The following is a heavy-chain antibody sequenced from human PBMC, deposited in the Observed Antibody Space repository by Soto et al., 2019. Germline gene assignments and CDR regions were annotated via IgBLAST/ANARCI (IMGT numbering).Heavy chain of an antibody. CDR3: ARSQGWGSGCLGY. V-gene: IGHV1-2*04. Sequence: QVQLVQSGAEVKKPGASVKVSCKASGYTFTGYYMHRVRQAPGQGLEWMGWINPNSGGTNYAQKFQGWVTMTRDTSISTAYMELSRLRSDDTAVYYCARSQGWGSGCLGYWGQGTLVTVSS. J-gene: IGHJ4*02. CDR2: INPNSGGT. CDR1: GYTFTGYY. D-gene: IGHD6-19*01.